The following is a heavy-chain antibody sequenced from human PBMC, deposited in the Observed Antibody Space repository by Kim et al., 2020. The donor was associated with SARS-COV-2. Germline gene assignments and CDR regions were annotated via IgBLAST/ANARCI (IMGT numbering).Heavy chain of an antibody. J-gene: IGHJ5*02. CDR2: ISSSSSYT. V-gene: IGHV3-11*05. Sequence: GGSLRLSCAASGFTFSDYYMSWIRQAPGKGLEWVSYISSSSSYTNYADSVKGRFTISRDNAKNSLYLQMNSLRAEDTAVYYCARDRGRYSGYAWGQGTLVTVSS. CDR1: GFTFSDYY. D-gene: IGHD5-12*01. CDR3: ARDRGRYSGYA.